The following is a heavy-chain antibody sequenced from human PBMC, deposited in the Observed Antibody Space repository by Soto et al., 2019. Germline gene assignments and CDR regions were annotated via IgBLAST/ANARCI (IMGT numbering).Heavy chain of an antibody. V-gene: IGHV3-30*19. J-gene: IGHJ1*01. Sequence: QVQLVESGGGVVQPGTSLRVSCVGSGFTFRSYVIHWVRQAPGKGLEWVALTSYDGSDKYYGDSVRGRFTISRDNSRNTVDLQMDSLRLEDTALYYCVRWGTTGRLDVWGQGTLVSVSS. D-gene: IGHD3-16*01. CDR1: GFTFRSYV. CDR2: TSYDGSDK. CDR3: VRWGTTGRLDV.